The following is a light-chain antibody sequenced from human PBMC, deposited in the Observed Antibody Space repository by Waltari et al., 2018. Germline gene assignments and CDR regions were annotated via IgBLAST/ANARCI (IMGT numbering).Light chain of an antibody. CDR1: QGISNY. Sequence: DIQMTQSQSLLSASLGGRVPITCRASQGISNYSAWFQQKPGKAPKSLIYAASRLQSGVPSKFSGSGSGTDFTLTISSLQAEDLAAYFCQQYNSYPPTFGGGTKVEIK. J-gene: IGKJ4*01. CDR2: AAS. CDR3: QQYNSYPPT. V-gene: IGKV1-16*02.